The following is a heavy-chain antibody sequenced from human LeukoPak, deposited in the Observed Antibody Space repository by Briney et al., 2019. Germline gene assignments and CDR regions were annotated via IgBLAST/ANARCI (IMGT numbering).Heavy chain of an antibody. J-gene: IGHJ4*02. CDR3: ARGVGDSGITFGGVIVSYFDY. Sequence: PGGSLRLSCAASGFTFSSYAMSWVRQAPGKGLEWVSYISSSGSTIYYADSVKGRFTISRDNAKNSLYLQMNSLRAEDTAVYYCARGVGDSGITFGGVIVSYFDYWGQGTPVTVSS. V-gene: IGHV3-48*04. CDR2: ISSSGSTI. CDR1: GFTFSSYA. D-gene: IGHD3-16*02.